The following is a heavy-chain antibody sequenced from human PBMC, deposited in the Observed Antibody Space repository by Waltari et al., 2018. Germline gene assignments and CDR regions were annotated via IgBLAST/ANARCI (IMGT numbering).Heavy chain of an antibody. D-gene: IGHD6-19*01. CDR1: GYRFNDYW. Sequence: EVQLLQSGAEAKKPGESLKISCQGSGYRFNDYWIGWVRQMPGKGLEYMGVIYPLDSDTRYSPSFQGHVTISADKSANTAYLQWKSLKASDTAIYYCARRSFSSGSALFDYWGQGTLVSVS. CDR3: ARRSFSSGSALFDY. J-gene: IGHJ4*02. CDR2: IYPLDSDT. V-gene: IGHV5-51*01.